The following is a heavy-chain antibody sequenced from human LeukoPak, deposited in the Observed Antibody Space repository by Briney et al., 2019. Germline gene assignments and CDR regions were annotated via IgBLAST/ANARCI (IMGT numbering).Heavy chain of an antibody. CDR1: GFTFSSYG. CDR3: AKESGDQPYFDY. J-gene: IGHJ4*02. Sequence: GGSLRLSCAASGFTFSSYGMHWVRQAPGKGLEWVAFIRCDGSNKYYADSVKGRFTISRDNSKNTLYLQMNSLRAEDTAVYYCAKESGDQPYFDYWGQGTLVTVSS. CDR2: IRCDGSNK. V-gene: IGHV3-30*02. D-gene: IGHD4-17*01.